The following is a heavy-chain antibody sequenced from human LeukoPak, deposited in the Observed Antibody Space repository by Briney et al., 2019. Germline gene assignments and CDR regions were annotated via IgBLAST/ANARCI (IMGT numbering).Heavy chain of an antibody. D-gene: IGHD6-13*01. CDR1: GLTLSSYA. J-gene: IGHJ4*02. V-gene: IGHV3-23*01. CDR2: IIGSGSST. Sequence: GGSLRLSCAASGLTLSSYAMSWVRQAPGTGLEWLSAIIGSGSSTYYADSVKGRFTISRDNSKNTLSLQMNSLRAEDTAVYYCAKDRAQQLVLDFWGQGTLVTVSS. CDR3: AKDRAQQLVLDF.